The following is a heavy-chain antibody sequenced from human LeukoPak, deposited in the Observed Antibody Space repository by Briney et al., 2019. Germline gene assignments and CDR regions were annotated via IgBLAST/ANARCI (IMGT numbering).Heavy chain of an antibody. CDR2: IYYSGST. V-gene: IGHV4-59*01. CDR3: ARGTDDYSDAFDI. Sequence: SETLSLTCTVSGGSISSYYWSWIRQPPGKGLEWIGYIYYSGSTNYNPSLKSRVTISVDTSKNQFSLKLSSVTAADTAVYYCARGTDDYSDAFDIWGQGTMVTVS. CDR1: GGSISSYY. J-gene: IGHJ3*02. D-gene: IGHD4-11*01.